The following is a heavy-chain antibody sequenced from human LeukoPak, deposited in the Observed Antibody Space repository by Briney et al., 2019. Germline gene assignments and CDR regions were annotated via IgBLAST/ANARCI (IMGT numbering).Heavy chain of an antibody. CDR1: GGTFSSYA. J-gene: IGHJ6*03. D-gene: IGHD4-17*01. CDR2: IIPIFGTA. CDR3: ARDFTVTDYYYYMDV. V-gene: IGHV1-69*06. Sequence: ASVKVSCKASGGTFSSYAISWVRQAPGQGLEWMGGIIPIFGTANYAQKFRGRVTITADKSTRTAYMELSSLRSEDTAVYYCARDFTVTDYYYYMDVWGKGTTVTVSS.